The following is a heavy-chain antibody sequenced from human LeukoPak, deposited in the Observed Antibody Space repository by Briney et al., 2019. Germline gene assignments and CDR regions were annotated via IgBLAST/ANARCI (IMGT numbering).Heavy chain of an antibody. D-gene: IGHD3-22*01. CDR1: GDSVSSNSAA. V-gene: IGHV6-1*01. CDR2: TYYRSKWYY. Sequence: SQTLSLTCAISGDSVSSNSAAWKWIRQSPSRGLEWLGRTYYRSKWYYDYAVSVKSRITINPDTSKNQFSLQLNSVTPEDTAVYHCARMYYDTSGHGAFDIWGQGTMVTVSS. J-gene: IGHJ3*02. CDR3: ARMYYDTSGHGAFDI.